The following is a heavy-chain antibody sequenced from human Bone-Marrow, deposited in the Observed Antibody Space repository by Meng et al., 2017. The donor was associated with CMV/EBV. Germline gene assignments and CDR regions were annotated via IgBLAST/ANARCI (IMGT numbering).Heavy chain of an antibody. D-gene: IGHD5-24*01. V-gene: IGHV1-2*02. CDR2: INPNSGGT. Sequence: ASVKVSCKASGYTVTGYYMHWVRQAPGQGLEWMGWINPNSGGTNYAQKFQGRVTMTRDTSISTAYMELSRLRSDDTAVYYCARGVGVAQPNYWYYGMDVWGQGTTVTVSS. CDR3: ARGVGVAQPNYWYYGMDV. CDR1: GYTVTGYY. J-gene: IGHJ6*02.